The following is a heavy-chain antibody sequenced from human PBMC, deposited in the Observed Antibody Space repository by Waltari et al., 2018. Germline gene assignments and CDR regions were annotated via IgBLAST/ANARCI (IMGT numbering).Heavy chain of an antibody. V-gene: IGHV4-39*01. D-gene: IGHD3-10*01. CDR2: VSSGGNT. CDR3: ARHRGVHTGYPGLDP. Sequence: QLQLQESGPGLVKPSETLSLICTVSVGSISGAYYWDWIRQSPGTGLEWIGDVSSGGNTNYNPSLKSRVTISTDTSKNQFSLRLSSVTAADTAVYYCARHRGVHTGYPGLDPWGQGTLVTVSS. CDR1: VGSISGAYY. J-gene: IGHJ5*02.